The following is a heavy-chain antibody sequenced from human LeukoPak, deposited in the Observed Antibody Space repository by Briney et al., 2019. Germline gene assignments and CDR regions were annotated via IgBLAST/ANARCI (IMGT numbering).Heavy chain of an antibody. J-gene: IGHJ4*02. D-gene: IGHD1/OR15-1a*01. CDR2: ISGSGSDT. V-gene: IGHV3-23*01. Sequence: GGSLRLSCAASGFTFSHSAMSWVRQAPGKGLEWISTISGSGSDTNYADSVRGRLIISRDNVKNTLHLQMSSLRAEDTAIYYCARDSNWNNGGFDYWGQGTLVTVSA. CDR1: GFTFSHSA. CDR3: ARDSNWNNGGFDY.